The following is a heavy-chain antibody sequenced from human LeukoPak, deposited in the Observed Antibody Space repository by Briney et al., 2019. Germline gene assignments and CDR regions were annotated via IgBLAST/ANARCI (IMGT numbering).Heavy chain of an antibody. CDR2: IYTSGST. CDR3: AGGRLYGYCSSTSCSDWFDP. CDR1: GGSISSGSYY. Sequence: SQTLSLTCTASGGSISSGSYYWSWIRQPAGKGLEWIGRIYTSGSTNYNPSLKSRVTISVDTSKNQFSLKLSSVTAADTAVYYCAGGRLYGYCSSTSCSDWFDPWGQGTLVTVSS. J-gene: IGHJ5*02. V-gene: IGHV4-61*02. D-gene: IGHD2-2*03.